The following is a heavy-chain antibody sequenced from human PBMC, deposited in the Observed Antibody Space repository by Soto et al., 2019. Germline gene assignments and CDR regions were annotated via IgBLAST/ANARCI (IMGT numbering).Heavy chain of an antibody. CDR1: GYTFTSYA. D-gene: IGHD2-15*01. CDR3: ARDLGGWPDY. V-gene: IGHV1-3*01. Sequence: QVQLVQSGAEVKKPGASVKVSCKASGYTFTSYAMHWVRQAPGQRLEWMGWINAGNGNTKYSQKFKGRVTITRDTTTSTAYMKLSSLRSEDTALYYCARDLGGWPDYWGQGTLVTVPS. CDR2: INAGNGNT. J-gene: IGHJ4*02.